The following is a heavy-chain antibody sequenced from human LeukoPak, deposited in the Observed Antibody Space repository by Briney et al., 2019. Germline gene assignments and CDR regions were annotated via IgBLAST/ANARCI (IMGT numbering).Heavy chain of an antibody. D-gene: IGHD3-3*01. J-gene: IGHJ6*02. V-gene: IGHV3-30-3*01. CDR3: ARDYDFWSGYYFSGGYGMDV. CDR2: ISYDGGNK. CDR1: GFTFSSYA. Sequence: GGSLRLSCAASGFTFSSYAMHWVRQAPGKGLEWVAVISYDGGNKYYADSVKGRFTISRDNSKNTLYLQMNSLRAEDTAVYYCARDYDFWSGYYFSGGYGMDVWGQGSTVTVSS.